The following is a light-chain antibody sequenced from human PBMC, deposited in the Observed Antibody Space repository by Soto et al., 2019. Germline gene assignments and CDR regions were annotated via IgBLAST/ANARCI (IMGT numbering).Light chain of an antibody. J-gene: IGKJ1*01. V-gene: IGKV3-11*01. CDR2: DAS. CDR3: QQRSNWPVT. CDR1: QSVSSD. Sequence: EIVLPQSPAAPSLSPGEGATLSFRATQSVSSDLPWYKQKPGQAPRLLLYDASNRPTGMPARLSGSGSGTDFPLSISSLEPEDFAVYYCQQRSNWPVTFGLGTKVEV.